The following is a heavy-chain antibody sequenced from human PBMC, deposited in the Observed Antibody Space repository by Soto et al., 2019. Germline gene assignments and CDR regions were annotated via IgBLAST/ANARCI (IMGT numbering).Heavy chain of an antibody. CDR2: ISSSGSTI. V-gene: IGHV3-48*03. J-gene: IGHJ6*02. Sequence: GGSLRLSCAASGFTFSSYEMNWVRQAPGKGLEWVSYISSSGSTIYYADSVKGRFTISRDNAKNSLYLQMNSLRAEDTAVYYCRLQNYYYYGMDVWGQGTTVTVSS. CDR1: GFTFSSYE. CDR3: RLQNYYYYGMDV.